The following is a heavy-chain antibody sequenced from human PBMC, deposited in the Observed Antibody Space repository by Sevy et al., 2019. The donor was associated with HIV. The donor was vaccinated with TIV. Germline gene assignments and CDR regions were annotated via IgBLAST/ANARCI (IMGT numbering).Heavy chain of an antibody. CDR3: ATGRPILGALHYYRYMDV. CDR1: GCTLTELS. CDR2: YDPEDGET. V-gene: IGHV1-24*01. J-gene: IGHJ6*03. Sequence: ASVKVSCKVSGCTLTELSMHWVRQAPGEGLEWMGGYDPEDGETINSLKFQGRVTLTEDTSTDTAYMELSSLRSDDTAVYYCATGRPILGALHYYRYMDVWGNGTTVTVSS. D-gene: IGHD1-26*01.